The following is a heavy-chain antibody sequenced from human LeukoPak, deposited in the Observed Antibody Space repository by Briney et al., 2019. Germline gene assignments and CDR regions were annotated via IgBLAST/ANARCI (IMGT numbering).Heavy chain of an antibody. J-gene: IGHJ6*02. V-gene: IGHV4-39*01. Sequence: SETLSLTCTVSGGSISSSSYYWGWIRQPPGKGLEWIGSIYYSGSTYYNPSLKSRVTISVDTSKNQFSLKLSSVTAADTAVYYCARTRDANAYYYYYGMDVWGQGTTVTVSS. CDR2: IYYSGST. CDR1: GGSISSSSYY. D-gene: IGHD2-2*01. CDR3: ARTRDANAYYYYYGMDV.